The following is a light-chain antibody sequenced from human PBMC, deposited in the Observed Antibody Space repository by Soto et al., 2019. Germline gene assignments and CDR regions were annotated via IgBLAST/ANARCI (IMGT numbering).Light chain of an antibody. J-gene: IGKJ1*01. CDR1: QSVSSD. Sequence: EIVMTQSPATLSVSPGERATLSCRASQSVSSDLAWYHQKPGQAPSLLIYGASTRATDIPARFSGSGSGTEFTLTINCLQSEDFAVYYCQQYNNWTRTFGQGTKVEIK. CDR3: QQYNNWTRT. CDR2: GAS. V-gene: IGKV3-15*01.